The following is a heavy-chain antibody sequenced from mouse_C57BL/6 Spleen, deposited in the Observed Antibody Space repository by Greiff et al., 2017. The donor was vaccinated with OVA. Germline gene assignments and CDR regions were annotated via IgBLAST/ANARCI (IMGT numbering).Heavy chain of an antibody. CDR1: GYTFTDYY. D-gene: IGHD4-1*01. J-gene: IGHJ4*01. Sequence: EVKLVESGPVLVKPGASVKMSCKASGYTFTDYYMNWVKQSPGKSLEWIGVINPYNGGTSYNQKFKGKATLTVDKSSSTAYMELNSLTSEDAADYYCARGTGTGAMGYWGQGTSVTVSS. CDR3: ARGTGTGAMGY. CDR2: INPYNGGT. V-gene: IGHV1-19*01.